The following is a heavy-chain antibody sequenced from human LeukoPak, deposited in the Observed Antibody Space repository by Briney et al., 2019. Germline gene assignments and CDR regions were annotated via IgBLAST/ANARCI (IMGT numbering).Heavy chain of an antibody. Sequence: SETLSLTCAVSGGSISSGGYSWSWIRQPPGKGLEWIGYIYHSGSTYYNPSLKSRVTISVDRSKNQFSRKLSSVTAADTAVYYCARASATYYDFWSGYSPDPYYYGMDVWGQGTTVTVS. CDR2: IYHSGST. V-gene: IGHV4-30-2*01. J-gene: IGHJ6*02. CDR1: GGSISSGGYS. CDR3: ARASATYYDFWSGYSPDPYYYGMDV. D-gene: IGHD3-3*01.